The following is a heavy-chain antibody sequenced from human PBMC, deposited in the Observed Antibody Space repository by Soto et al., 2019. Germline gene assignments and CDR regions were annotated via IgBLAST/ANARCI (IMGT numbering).Heavy chain of an antibody. CDR3: AKCEYSSSSVWFDP. Sequence: SETLSLTCTVSGGSVTSDEDYWTWIRQSPGKGLEWIGYISNSGSTGYNPSLKTRLSMSVDRSKNQFTLRLTSVTAADTAVYYCAKCEYSSSSVWFDPWGQGTLVTVSS. D-gene: IGHD6-6*01. J-gene: IGHJ5*02. CDR1: GGSVTSDEDY. V-gene: IGHV4-30-4*01. CDR2: ISNSGST.